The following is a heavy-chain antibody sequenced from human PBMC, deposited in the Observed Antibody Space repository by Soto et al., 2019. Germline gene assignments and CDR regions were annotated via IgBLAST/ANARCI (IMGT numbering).Heavy chain of an antibody. V-gene: IGHV4-31*03. Sequence: QVQLQESGPGLVKPSQTLSLTCTVSGGSISSGRYYWSWIRQHPGKGLEWIGYIYYSGSTYYNPSLKSRVTISVDTPKNQFSLKLRSVTAADTAIYYCARAEYCSGGSCYWAFDYWGQGTLVTVSS. D-gene: IGHD2-15*01. CDR2: IYYSGST. CDR1: GGSISSGRYY. J-gene: IGHJ4*02. CDR3: ARAEYCSGGSCYWAFDY.